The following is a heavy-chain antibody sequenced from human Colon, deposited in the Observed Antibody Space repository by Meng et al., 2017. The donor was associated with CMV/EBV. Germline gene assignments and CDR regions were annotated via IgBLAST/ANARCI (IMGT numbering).Heavy chain of an antibody. D-gene: IGHD3-22*01. CDR3: AKDSGFYS. Sequence: GRLGWFGEWVWKPSAYWAGSCDPSGYSCPDYYLHGVRQAPGQGLEWKGQTKPKRGDTPYPQKVQARVTMTGYTSMSTAYMELRGMRSKATSLYYCAKDSGFYSGGQGTLVTVSS. V-gene: IGHV1-2*06. CDR2: TKPKRGDT. J-gene: IGHJ4*02. CDR1: GYSCPDYY.